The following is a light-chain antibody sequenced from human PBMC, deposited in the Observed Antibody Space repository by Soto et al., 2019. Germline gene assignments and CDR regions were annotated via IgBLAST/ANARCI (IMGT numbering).Light chain of an antibody. CDR1: SSNIGAGYD. CDR2: LTT. Sequence: QSVLTQPPSVSGAPGQRVTISCTGSSSNIGAGYDVHWYQQLPGTAPKLLIYLTTNRPSGVPDRFSGSKSGTSASLAITGLQAEDEADYYCQSFDSSVSGAVFGGGTKLTVL. J-gene: IGLJ2*01. V-gene: IGLV1-40*01. CDR3: QSFDSSVSGAV.